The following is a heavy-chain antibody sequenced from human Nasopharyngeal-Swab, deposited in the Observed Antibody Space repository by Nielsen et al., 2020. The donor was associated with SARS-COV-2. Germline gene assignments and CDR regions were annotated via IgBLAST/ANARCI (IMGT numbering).Heavy chain of an antibody. CDR1: GFTFSSYG. D-gene: IGHD3-10*01. CDR3: ARDGESSVDY. CDR2: ISYDGSNK. V-gene: IGHV3-30*03. Sequence: LSLTCAASGFTFSSYGMHWVRQAPGKGLEWVAVISYDGSNKYYADSVKGRFTISRDNSKNTLYLQMNSLRAEDTAVYYCARDGESSVDYWGQGTLVTVSS. J-gene: IGHJ4*02.